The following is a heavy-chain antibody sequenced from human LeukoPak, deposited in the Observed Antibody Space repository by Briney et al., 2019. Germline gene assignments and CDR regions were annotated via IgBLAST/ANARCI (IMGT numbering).Heavy chain of an antibody. CDR1: GFIFNNHA. CDR2: ISWNSGTI. Sequence: GRSLRLSCAGSGFIFNNHAMHWVRQPPGKGLEWVSGISWNSGTIDYADSVRGRFTISRDNAKNSLYLQMNSLRVEDTAVYYCAREDGDYRGLDYWGQGTLVTVSS. J-gene: IGHJ4*02. V-gene: IGHV3-9*01. CDR3: AREDGDYRGLDY. D-gene: IGHD4-17*01.